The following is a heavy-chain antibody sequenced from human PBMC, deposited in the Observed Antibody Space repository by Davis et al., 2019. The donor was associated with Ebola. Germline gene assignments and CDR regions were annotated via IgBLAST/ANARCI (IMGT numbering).Heavy chain of an antibody. CDR1: GFIFSNYW. CDR2: TSGSGDST. J-gene: IGHJ5*02. Sequence: GESLKISCAASGFIFSNYWMSWVRQAPGKGLEWVSATSGSGDSTHHADSVKGRFAISRDNSKDTLYLQMNRLRAEDTAVYYCAKGGGTSSSDFRRTWGQGTLVTVSS. D-gene: IGHD6-6*01. CDR3: AKGGGTSSSDFRRT. V-gene: IGHV3-23*01.